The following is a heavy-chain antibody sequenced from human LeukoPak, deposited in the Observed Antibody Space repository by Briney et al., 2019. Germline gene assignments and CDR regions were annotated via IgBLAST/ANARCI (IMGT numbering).Heavy chain of an antibody. CDR1: GLTFSDYY. CDR2: ISRSGSRR. Sequence: GGSLTLPCVASGLTFSDYYTSWLRQAPGKGLEWVSYISRSGSRRLYADSEKGRLTLSRDNTKNTLFLQMNSLRAEDTAVYYCARDYYDSSGFDYWGQGTLVTVSS. D-gene: IGHD3-22*01. V-gene: IGHV3-11*01. CDR3: ARDYYDSSGFDY. J-gene: IGHJ4*02.